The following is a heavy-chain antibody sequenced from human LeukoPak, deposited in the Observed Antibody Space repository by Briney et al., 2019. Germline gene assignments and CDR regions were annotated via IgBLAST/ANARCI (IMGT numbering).Heavy chain of an antibody. CDR1: GGSIRSYF. Sequence: PSETLSLTCTVSGGSIRSYFWTWIRQPAGKGLEWIGLIYTNGSTNYNPSLKSRVTMSVDMSENQFSLKLNSVTAADTAVYYCARDLIAAAGTQAYYYGTDVWGQGTTVTVSS. D-gene: IGHD6-13*01. CDR3: ARDLIAAAGTQAYYYGTDV. V-gene: IGHV4-4*07. CDR2: IYTNGST. J-gene: IGHJ6*02.